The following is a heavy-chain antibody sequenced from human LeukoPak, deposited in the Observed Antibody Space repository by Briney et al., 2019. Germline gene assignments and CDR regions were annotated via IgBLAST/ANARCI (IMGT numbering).Heavy chain of an antibody. CDR1: GFTFSSYA. V-gene: IGHV3-30-3*01. CDR3: ARDDYDFWSGYQRYFEF. J-gene: IGHJ4*02. Sequence: GGSLRLSCAASGFTFSSYAMHWVRQAPGMGLEWVAVISYDGSNKYYADSVKGRFTISRDNSKNTLYLQMNSLRAEDTAVYYCARDDYDFWSGYQRYFEFWGQGTLVTVSS. D-gene: IGHD3-3*01. CDR2: ISYDGSNK.